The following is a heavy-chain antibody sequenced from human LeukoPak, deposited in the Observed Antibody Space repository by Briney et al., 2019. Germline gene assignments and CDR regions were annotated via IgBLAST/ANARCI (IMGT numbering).Heavy chain of an antibody. Sequence: PSQTLSLTCTVSGGSISSGDYSWTWIRQPPGKGLEWIGEINHSGSTNYNPSLKSRVTISVDTSKNQFSLKLSSVTAADTAVYYCARGGGVVVPAAIIEGWFDPWGQGTLVTVSS. CDR1: GGSISSGDYS. CDR2: INHSGST. J-gene: IGHJ5*02. CDR3: ARGGGVVVPAAIIEGWFDP. V-gene: IGHV4-30-2*01. D-gene: IGHD2-2*02.